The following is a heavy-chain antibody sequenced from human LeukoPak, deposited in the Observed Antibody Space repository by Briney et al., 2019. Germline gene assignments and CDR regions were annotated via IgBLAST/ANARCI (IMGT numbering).Heavy chain of an antibody. D-gene: IGHD6-13*01. Sequence: GESLKISCKGSGYSFTSYWIGWVRQMPGKGLEWMGIIYPGDSDTRYSPSFQGQVTISADKSISTAYLQWSSLKASDTAMYYCARSLGSIAAAGTNGMDVWGQGTTVTVSS. CDR2: IYPGDSDT. J-gene: IGHJ6*02. CDR1: GYSFTSYW. V-gene: IGHV5-51*01. CDR3: ARSLGSIAAAGTNGMDV.